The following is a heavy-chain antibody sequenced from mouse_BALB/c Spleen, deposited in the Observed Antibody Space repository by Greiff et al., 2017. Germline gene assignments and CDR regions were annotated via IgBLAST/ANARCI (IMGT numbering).Heavy chain of an antibody. J-gene: IGHJ1*01. CDR3: ARGPYGYDWYFDV. CDR1: GFSLTGYG. CDR2: IWGDGST. Sequence: VQLQQSGPGLVAPSQSLSITCTVSGFSLTGYGVNWVRQPPGKGLEWLGMIWGDGSTDYNSALKSRLSISKDNSKSQVFLKMNSLQTDDTARYYCARGPYGYDWYFDVWGAGTTVTVSS. V-gene: IGHV2-6-7*01. D-gene: IGHD2-2*01.